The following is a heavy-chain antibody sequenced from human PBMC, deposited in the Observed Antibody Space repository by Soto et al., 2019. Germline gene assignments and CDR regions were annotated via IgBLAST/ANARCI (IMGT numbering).Heavy chain of an antibody. Sequence: EVQLVETGGGLMQPGGSLRLSCAASGFTVSSHYMSWVRQAPGKGLEWVSFIYSGGSTYYAGSVKCRFTISRDNAKNTLYLQMNSLRVDDTAVYYCARGAGGGSDCCPFDYWGQGTLVTVSS. CDR2: IYSGGST. V-gene: IGHV3-53*02. J-gene: IGHJ4*02. CDR1: GFTVSSHY. CDR3: ARGAGGGSDCCPFDY. D-gene: IGHD2-21*02.